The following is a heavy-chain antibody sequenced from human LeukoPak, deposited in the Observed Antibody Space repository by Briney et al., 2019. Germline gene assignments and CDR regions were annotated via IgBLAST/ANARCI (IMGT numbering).Heavy chain of an antibody. CDR2: IWYDGGNK. CDR1: GFTFSSYG. J-gene: IGHJ5*02. D-gene: IGHD6-19*01. CDR3: ARDSAEQWLAPPLFDP. V-gene: IGHV3-33*01. Sequence: GGSLRLSCAASGFTFSSYGMHWVRQAPGKGLEWVAVIWYDGGNKYYADSVKGRFTISRDNSKNTLYLQMNSLRAEDTAVYYCARDSAEQWLAPPLFDPWGQGTLVTVSS.